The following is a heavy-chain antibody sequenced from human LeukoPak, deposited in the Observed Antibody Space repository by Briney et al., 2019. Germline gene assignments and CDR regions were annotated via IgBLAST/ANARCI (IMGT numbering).Heavy chain of an antibody. CDR2: INPNSGGT. Sequence: GASVKVSCKASGYTFTGYYMHWVRQAPGQGLEWMGWINPNSGGTNYAQKFQGRVTMTRDTSISTAYMELSRLRSDDTAVYYCARDPNDSSGYVFDYWGQGTLVTVSS. J-gene: IGHJ4*02. CDR3: ARDPNDSSGYVFDY. V-gene: IGHV1-2*02. CDR1: GYTFTGYY. D-gene: IGHD3-22*01.